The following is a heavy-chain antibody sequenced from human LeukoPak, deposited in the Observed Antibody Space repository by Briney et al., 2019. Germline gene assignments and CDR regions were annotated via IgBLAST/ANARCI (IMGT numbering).Heavy chain of an antibody. CDR3: AKDYGSGSYYNY. CDR2: ISDSGGST. J-gene: IGHJ4*02. D-gene: IGHD3-10*01. V-gene: IGHV3-23*01. CDR1: GFPFSSYA. Sequence: GGSLRLSCAASGFPFSSYAMNWVRRAPGKGLEWVSGISDSGGSTYYADSVKGRFTISRDNSKNTLYLQMNSLRAEDTAVYYCAKDYGSGSYYNYWGQGTLVTVSS.